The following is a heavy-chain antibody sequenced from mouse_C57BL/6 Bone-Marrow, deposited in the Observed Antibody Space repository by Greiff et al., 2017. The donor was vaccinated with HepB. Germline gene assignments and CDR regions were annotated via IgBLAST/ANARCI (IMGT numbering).Heavy chain of an antibody. CDR2: ISDGGSYT. Sequence: EVKVVESGGGLVKPGGSLKLSCAASGFTFSSYAMSWVRQTPEKRLEWVATISDGGSYTYYPDNVKGRFTISRDNAKNNRYLQMSHLKSEDTAMYYCARSYYGNYDFDYWGQGTTLTVSS. V-gene: IGHV5-4*03. CDR3: ARSYYGNYDFDY. J-gene: IGHJ2*01. D-gene: IGHD2-1*01. CDR1: GFTFSSYA.